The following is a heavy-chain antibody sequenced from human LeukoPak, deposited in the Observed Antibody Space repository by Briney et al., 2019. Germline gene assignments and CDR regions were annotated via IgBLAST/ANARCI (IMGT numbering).Heavy chain of an antibody. D-gene: IGHD2-21*02. CDR3: AQGCHDFNPFYY. J-gene: IGHJ4*02. Sequence: GGSLRLSCAASGFTFNTYAMGWVRQAPGEGLEWVSSIKGGGGDPFYADSVRGRFTISRDKSKNTMYLSLNSLRAEDTAVYFCAQGCHDFNPFYYWGQGTLVTVSS. CDR1: GFTFNTYA. CDR2: IKGGGGDP. V-gene: IGHV3-23*01.